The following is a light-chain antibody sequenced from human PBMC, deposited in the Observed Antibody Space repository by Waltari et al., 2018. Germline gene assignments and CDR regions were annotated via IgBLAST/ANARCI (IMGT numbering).Light chain of an antibody. Sequence: QSALTQPASVSGSPGQSIPIPCTGTRSAVGSYNLVSWYQEHPGKAPKLMIYEDSKRPSGVSNRFSGSKSGNTASLTISGLQAEDEADYYCCSYAGSFTLVFGGGTKLTVL. CDR2: EDS. J-gene: IGLJ2*01. CDR1: RSAVGSYNL. V-gene: IGLV2-23*01. CDR3: CSYAGSFTLV.